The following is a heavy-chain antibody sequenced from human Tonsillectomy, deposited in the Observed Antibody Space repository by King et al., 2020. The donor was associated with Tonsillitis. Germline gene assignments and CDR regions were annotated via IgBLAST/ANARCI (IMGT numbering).Heavy chain of an antibody. J-gene: IGHJ1*01. CDR2: INHSGST. CDR1: GGSFSGFY. Sequence: QVQLQQWGAGLLKPWETLSLTCAVYGGSFSGFYWSWIRQPPGKGLEWIGEINHSGSTKYNPSLKSRVAISVDTSKNQFSLPLSSLTVADTAVYYCARGRVGADYFQHWGQGTLVTVSS. D-gene: IGHD1-26*01. V-gene: IGHV4-34*01. CDR3: ARGRVGADYFQH.